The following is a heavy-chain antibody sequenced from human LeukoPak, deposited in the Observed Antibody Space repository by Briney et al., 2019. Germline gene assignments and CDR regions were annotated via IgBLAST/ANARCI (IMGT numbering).Heavy chain of an antibody. CDR2: INQDGSDK. CDR3: SRSLDY. CDR1: GFTFSNYW. V-gene: IGHV3-7*01. Sequence: GGPLRLSCAASGFTFSNYWMDWVRQAPGKGLEWVANINQDGSDKYSVDSVKGRFTISRDNAKNSLYLQMDSLRADDTAVYFCSRSLDYWGQGALVTVSS. J-gene: IGHJ4*02.